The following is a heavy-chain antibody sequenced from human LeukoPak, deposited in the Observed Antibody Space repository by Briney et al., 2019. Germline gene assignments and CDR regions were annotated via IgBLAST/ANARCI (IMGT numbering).Heavy chain of an antibody. CDR2: IKQDGSEK. J-gene: IGHJ4*02. CDR3: ARVIIAVAGAFDY. CDR1: GFTFSSYW. V-gene: IGHV3-7*01. Sequence: GGSLRLSCAASGFTFSSYWMSWVRQAPGKGLEWVANIKQDGSEKYYVDSVKGRFTISRDNAENSLYLQMNSLRAEDTAVYYCARVIIAVAGAFDYWGQGTLVTVSS. D-gene: IGHD6-19*01.